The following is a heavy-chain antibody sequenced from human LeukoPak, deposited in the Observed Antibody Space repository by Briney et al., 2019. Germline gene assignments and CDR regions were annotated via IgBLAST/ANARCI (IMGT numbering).Heavy chain of an antibody. J-gene: IGHJ4*02. CDR2: IISIFGTA. CDR3: ARGEPIAARSLDY. D-gene: IGHD6-6*01. Sequence: GASVKVSCKASGVTFSSYAISWVRQAPGQGLEWMGGIISIFGTANYAQKFQGRVTISQDESTSTAYMELSSLRSEDTAVYYCARGEPIAARSLDYWGQGTLVSVSS. CDR1: GVTFSSYA. V-gene: IGHV1-69*01.